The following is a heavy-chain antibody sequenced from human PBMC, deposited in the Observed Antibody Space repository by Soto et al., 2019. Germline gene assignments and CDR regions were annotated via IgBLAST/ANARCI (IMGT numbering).Heavy chain of an antibody. CDR1: GYTFTSYG. V-gene: IGHV1-18*01. CDR3: ARDAAIGMNDY. CDR2: ISAYNGNT. Sequence: QVQLVQSGAEVKKPGASVKVSCKASGYTFTSYGISWVRQAPGQGLEWMGWISAYNGNTKYAQKPQGRVTMTTATATSTAYMELRSLRSDVTAVYYCARDAAIGMNDYWGQGTLVTVSS. J-gene: IGHJ4*02.